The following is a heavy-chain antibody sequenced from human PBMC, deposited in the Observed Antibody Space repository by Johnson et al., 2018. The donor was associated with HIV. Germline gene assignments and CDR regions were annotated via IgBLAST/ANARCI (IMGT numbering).Heavy chain of an antibody. D-gene: IGHD3-16*01. J-gene: IGHJ3*02. CDR2: IYSGGSA. V-gene: IGHV3-66*01. CDR3: ARVTPQRGDNDVFDI. CDR1: GFTVSSNY. Sequence: VQLVESGGGLVQPGGSLRLSCAASGFTVSSNYMSWVRRAPGKGLEWVSVIYSGGSAYYADSVKGRFTISRDNSKNTLYLQMNILRAEDTAVYYCARVTPQRGDNDVFDIWGQGTMVTVSS.